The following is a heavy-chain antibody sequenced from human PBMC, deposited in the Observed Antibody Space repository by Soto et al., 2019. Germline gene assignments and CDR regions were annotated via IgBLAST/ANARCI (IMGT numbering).Heavy chain of an antibody. Sequence: PSSTXSLTGTLAVCCINSRHWLIWFRQPPGKGLEWIGQISHSGSTNYNPSLTSRVTISVDKSKNHFYLKLTSVTAADTAVYYCATRNFWSGTSTDRRLEYCGQRPLV. J-gene: IGHJ4*02. V-gene: IGHV4-4*02. CDR3: ATRNFWSGTSTDRRLEY. CDR2: ISHSGST. D-gene: IGHD3-3*01. CDR1: VCCINSRHW.